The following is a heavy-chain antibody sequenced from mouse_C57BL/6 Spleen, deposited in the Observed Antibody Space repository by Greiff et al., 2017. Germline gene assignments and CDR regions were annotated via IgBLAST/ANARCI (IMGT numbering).Heavy chain of an antibody. Sequence: QVQLQQSGAELARPGASVKLSCKASGYTFTSYGISWVKQRTGQGLEWIGEIYPRSGNTYYNEKFKGKATLTADKSYSAAYMELRSLTSEDSAVYVCESAIYDGYYYYAMDYWGQGTSVTVSS. CDR3: ESAIYDGYYYYAMDY. CDR1: GYTFTSYG. V-gene: IGHV1-81*01. J-gene: IGHJ4*01. CDR2: IYPRSGNT. D-gene: IGHD2-3*01.